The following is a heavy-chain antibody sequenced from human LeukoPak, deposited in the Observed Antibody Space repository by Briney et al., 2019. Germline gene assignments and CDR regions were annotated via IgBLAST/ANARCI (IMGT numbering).Heavy chain of an antibody. V-gene: IGHV3-15*01. CDR2: IKSKTDGGTT. CDR1: GFTFSNAW. CDR3: TTMTTGDY. D-gene: IGHD4-17*01. Sequence: GGSLRLSCAASGFTFSNAWMSWVRQAPGKGLEWFGRIKSKTDGGTTDYAAPVKGRFTISRDDSKNTLYLQMNSLKTEDTAVYYCTTMTTGDYWGQGTLVTVSS. J-gene: IGHJ4*02.